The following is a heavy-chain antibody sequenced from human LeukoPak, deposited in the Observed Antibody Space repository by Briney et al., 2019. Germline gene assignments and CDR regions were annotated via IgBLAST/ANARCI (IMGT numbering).Heavy chain of an antibody. V-gene: IGHV5-51*01. J-gene: IGHJ4*02. Sequence: AESLKISCKGSGYSFTSYWIGWVRQMPGKGLEWMGIIYPGDSDTRYSPSFQGQVTISADKSISTAYLQWSSLKASDPAMYYFARHSRGIRITFGGVIWGQGTLVSVSS. D-gene: IGHD3-16*01. CDR1: GYSFTSYW. CDR2: IYPGDSDT. CDR3: ARHSRGIRITFGGVI.